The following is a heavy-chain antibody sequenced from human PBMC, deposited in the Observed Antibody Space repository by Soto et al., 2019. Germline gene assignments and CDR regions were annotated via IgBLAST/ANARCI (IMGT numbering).Heavy chain of an antibody. Sequence: QVQLVESGGGVVQPGRSLRLSCAASGFTFSSYGMHWVRQAPGKGLEWVAVISYDGSNKYYADSVKGRFTVSRDKSKNTLYLQVNSLRAADTAVYYCAKDKVPVVVTAPFDYWGQGTLVNVSS. J-gene: IGHJ4*02. CDR3: AKDKVPVVVTAPFDY. V-gene: IGHV3-30*18. D-gene: IGHD2-21*02. CDR1: GFTFSSYG. CDR2: ISYDGSNK.